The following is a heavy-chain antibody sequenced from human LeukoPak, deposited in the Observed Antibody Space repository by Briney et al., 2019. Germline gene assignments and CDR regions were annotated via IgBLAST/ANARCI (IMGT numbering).Heavy chain of an antibody. CDR1: GGSFSGYY. V-gene: IGHV4-34*01. CDR3: ARGYSYGSTLDH. Sequence: PSETLSLTCAVYGGSFSGYYWSWIRQPPGKGLEWIGEINHSGSTNYNPSLKSRVTISVDTSKNQFSLKLSSVTAADTAVYYCARGYSYGSTLDHWGQGTLVTVSS. D-gene: IGHD5-18*01. CDR2: INHSGST. J-gene: IGHJ4*02.